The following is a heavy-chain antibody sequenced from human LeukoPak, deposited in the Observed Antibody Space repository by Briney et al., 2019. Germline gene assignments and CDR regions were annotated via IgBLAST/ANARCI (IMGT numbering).Heavy chain of an antibody. J-gene: IGHJ4*02. CDR3: ARRTYSSSSSIFDY. D-gene: IGHD6-6*01. CDR1: GGTFSSYA. CDR2: ISAYNGNT. Sequence: ASVKVSCKASGGTFSSYAISWVRQAPGQGLEWMGWISAYNGNTNYAQKLQGRVTTTTDTSTSTASMELRSLRSGDTAVYYCARRTYSSSSSIFDYWGQGTLVTVSS. V-gene: IGHV1-18*01.